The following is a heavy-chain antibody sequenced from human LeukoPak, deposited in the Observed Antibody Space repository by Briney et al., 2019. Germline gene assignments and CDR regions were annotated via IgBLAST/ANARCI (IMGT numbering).Heavy chain of an antibody. CDR3: AREGLAATGYDY. CDR2: INPNSGGT. V-gene: IGHV1-2*02. Sequence: ASVKVSCKSSGYTFTGYYMHWVRQAPGQGLEWMGWINPNSGGTNYAQKFQGRVTMTRDTSISTDYLELSRLRSDDTAVYYCAREGLAATGYDYWGQGTLVTVSS. CDR1: GYTFTGYY. J-gene: IGHJ4*02. D-gene: IGHD6-25*01.